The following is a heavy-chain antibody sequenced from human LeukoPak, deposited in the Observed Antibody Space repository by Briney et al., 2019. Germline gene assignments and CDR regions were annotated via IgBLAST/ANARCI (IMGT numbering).Heavy chain of an antibody. D-gene: IGHD2-15*01. CDR1: GGSISSGGYY. Sequence: SETLSLTCTVSGGSISSGGYYWSWIRQHPGKGLEWIGYIYYSGSTYYNPSLKSRLTISVDTSKNQFSLKLSSVAAADTAVYYGARVSLGSSQRAGIDNGAQGTLVTVSS. CDR2: IYYSGST. V-gene: IGHV4-31*03. J-gene: IGHJ4*02. CDR3: ARVSLGSSQRAGIDN.